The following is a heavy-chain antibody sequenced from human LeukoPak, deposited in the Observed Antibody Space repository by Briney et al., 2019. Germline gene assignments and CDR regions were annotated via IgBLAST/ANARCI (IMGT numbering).Heavy chain of an antibody. Sequence: SETLSLTCAVYGGIFSGYYWSWIRQPPGKGLEWIGEINHSGSTNYNPSLKSRVTISVDTSKNQFSLKVSSVTAADTAVYYCARVPYYYYMDVWGKGTTVTVSS. CDR1: GGIFSGYY. V-gene: IGHV4-34*01. J-gene: IGHJ6*03. CDR2: INHSGST. CDR3: ARVPYYYYMDV.